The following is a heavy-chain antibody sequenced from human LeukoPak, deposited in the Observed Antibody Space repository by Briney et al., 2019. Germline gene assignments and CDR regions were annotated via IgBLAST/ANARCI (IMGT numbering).Heavy chain of an antibody. CDR1: EFTLSIYS. Sequence: GGSLRLSCAASEFTLSIYSMNWVRQAPGKGLEWVSSISSSSSYIHYADSVKGRFTISRDNAINSLNLQMNSLRAEDTAVYYCAELGITMIGGVWGKGTTVTISS. CDR2: ISSSSSYI. D-gene: IGHD3-10*02. CDR3: AELGITMIGGV. V-gene: IGHV3-21*01. J-gene: IGHJ6*04.